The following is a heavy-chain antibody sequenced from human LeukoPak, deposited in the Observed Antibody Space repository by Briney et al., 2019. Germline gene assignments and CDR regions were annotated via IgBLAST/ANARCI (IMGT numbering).Heavy chain of an antibody. CDR2: VFHTGST. CDR1: GGSISSYY. Sequence: SETLSLTCTVSGGSISSYYWSWIRQPPGKGLEWIGYVFHTGSTNYNPSLKSRVTISVDTSKNQFSLKLSSVTAADTAVYYCARDRGSQPFIDYWGQGTLVTVSS. CDR3: ARDRGSQPFIDY. J-gene: IGHJ4*02. D-gene: IGHD1-26*01. V-gene: IGHV4-59*01.